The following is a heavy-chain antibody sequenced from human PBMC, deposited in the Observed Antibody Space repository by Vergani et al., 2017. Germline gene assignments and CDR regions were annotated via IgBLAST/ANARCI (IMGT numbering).Heavy chain of an antibody. CDR1: GGSLSSSSYY. CDR3: ARGDIPHYYYGMDV. V-gene: IGHV4-39*01. Sequence: QLQLQESGPGLVKPSETLSLTCTVSGGSLSSSSYYWGWIRQPPGKGLEWIGSIYYSGSTYYNPSLKSRVTISVDTSKHQFSLKLSAVTAADTAVYYCARGDIPHYYYGMDVWGQGTTVTVSS. CDR2: IYYSGST. J-gene: IGHJ6*02.